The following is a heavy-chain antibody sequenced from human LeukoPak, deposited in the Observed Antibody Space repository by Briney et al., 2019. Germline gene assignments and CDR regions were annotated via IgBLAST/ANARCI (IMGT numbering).Heavy chain of an antibody. J-gene: IGHJ4*02. CDR3: ARGDPFDY. Sequence: SETLSLTCSVSGGSISSYYWSWIRQPPGKGLEWIGYIYYSGSTNYNPSLESRVTISVDTSKNQFSLKLSSVTAADTAVYYCARGDPFDYWGQGTLVTVSS. D-gene: IGHD2-21*02. CDR2: IYYSGST. CDR1: GGSISSYY. V-gene: IGHV4-59*01.